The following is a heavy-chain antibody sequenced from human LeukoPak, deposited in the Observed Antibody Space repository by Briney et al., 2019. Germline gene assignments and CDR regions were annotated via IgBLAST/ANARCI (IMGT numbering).Heavy chain of an antibody. Sequence: ASVKVSCKASGYTFTGYYMHWVRQAPGQGLEWMGWINPNSGGTNYAQKSQGRVTMTRDTSISTAYMELSRLRSDDTAVYYCARVGVTDSGSYGWFDPWGQGTLVTVSS. J-gene: IGHJ5*02. CDR2: INPNSGGT. D-gene: IGHD1-26*01. CDR3: ARVGVTDSGSYGWFDP. V-gene: IGHV1-2*02. CDR1: GYTFTGYY.